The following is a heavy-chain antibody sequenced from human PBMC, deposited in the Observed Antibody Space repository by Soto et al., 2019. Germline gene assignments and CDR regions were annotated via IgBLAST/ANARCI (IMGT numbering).Heavy chain of an antibody. CDR2: FRHGEST. J-gene: IGHJ3*02. Sequence: QLQLQESGPELVKPSETLSLTCTVTGDPISSSNNYWGWILQPPGKGLQWLGRFRHGESTDYNPSLKGRLTISGATSQTRLTLNLTSVTPADTAFSYCARQRGPRNRNAFDIWGQGTMVTVSS. V-gene: IGHV4-39*01. CDR3: ARQRGPRNRNAFDI. CDR1: GDPISSSNNY. D-gene: IGHD3-10*01.